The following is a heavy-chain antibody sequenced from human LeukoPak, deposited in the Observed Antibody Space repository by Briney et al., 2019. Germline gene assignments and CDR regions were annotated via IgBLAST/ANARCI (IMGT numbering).Heavy chain of an antibody. Sequence: GGSLRLSCAASGFTFSDYYMSWIRQAPGKGLEWVAFIRYDGSNKYYADSVEGRFTISRDNSKNTLYLQMNSLRVEDTAVYYCATLPYYYDSSGSYYFDYWGQGTLVTVSS. CDR2: IRYDGSNK. CDR1: GFTFSDYY. D-gene: IGHD3-22*01. J-gene: IGHJ4*02. V-gene: IGHV3-30*02. CDR3: ATLPYYYDSSGSYYFDY.